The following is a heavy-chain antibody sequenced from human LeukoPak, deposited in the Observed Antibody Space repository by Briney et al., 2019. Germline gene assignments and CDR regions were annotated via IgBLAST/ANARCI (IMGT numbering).Heavy chain of an antibody. V-gene: IGHV3-30*18. CDR2: ISSDENTK. J-gene: IGHJ4*02. Sequence: PGGSLRLSCVASGFSFDDYAMHWVRQAPGKGLEWVAVISSDENTKYYADSVKGRFTISRDNSKNTLYLQMNSLRAEDTAVYKCAKDKRAINSALDHWGQGTLVTVSS. D-gene: IGHD3-10*01. CDR1: GFSFDDYA. CDR3: AKDKRAINSALDH.